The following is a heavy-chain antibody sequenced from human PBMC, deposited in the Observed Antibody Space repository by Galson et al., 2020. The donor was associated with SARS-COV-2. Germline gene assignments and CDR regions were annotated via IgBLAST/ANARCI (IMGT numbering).Heavy chain of an antibody. CDR3: ARDGYSSSPYYYYYYMDV. Sequence: GGSLRLSCAASGFTFSSYSMNWVRQAPGKGLEWVSYISSSSSTIYYADSVKGRFTISRDNAKNSLYLQMNSLRAEDMAVYYCARDGYSSSPYYYYYYMDVWGKGTTVTVSS. D-gene: IGHD6-6*01. CDR2: ISSSSSTI. CDR1: GFTFSSYS. V-gene: IGHV3-48*04. J-gene: IGHJ6*03.